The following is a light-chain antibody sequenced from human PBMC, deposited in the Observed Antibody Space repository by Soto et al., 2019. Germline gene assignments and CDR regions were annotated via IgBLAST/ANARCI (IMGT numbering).Light chain of an antibody. CDR1: SSDVGAYNS. V-gene: IGLV2-11*01. J-gene: IGLJ2*01. CDR3: VSYTGTHIHVA. CDR2: DVS. Sequence: QSVLTQPRSVSGSPGQSVTISCTGTSSDVGAYNSVSWYQQHPDKAPKLMIYDVSQRPSGVPDRFSGSKSGNTASLTISGLQAEDEADYYGVSYTGTHIHVALGGGTKLTVL.